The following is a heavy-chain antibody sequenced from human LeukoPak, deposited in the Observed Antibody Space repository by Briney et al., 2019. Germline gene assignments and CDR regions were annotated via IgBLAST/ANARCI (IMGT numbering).Heavy chain of an antibody. CDR3: ACRDCSGGRCHFAGAAPCDY. D-gene: IGHD2-15*01. CDR2: FYSGGKT. V-gene: IGHV3-53*01. Sequence: GGSLRLSCAASGFTVSSSYMSWVRQAPGKGLEWVSVFYSGGKTYYTDSGKGRFTISRDNSKNTLYPQMNSLKAEDTAVYYCACRDCSGGRCHFAGAAPCDYWGQGTLVPVSS. J-gene: IGHJ4*02. CDR1: GFTVSSSY.